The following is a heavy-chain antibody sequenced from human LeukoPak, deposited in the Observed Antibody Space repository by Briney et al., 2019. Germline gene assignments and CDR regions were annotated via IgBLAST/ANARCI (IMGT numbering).Heavy chain of an antibody. D-gene: IGHD6-13*01. CDR3: VRDSSSWYVPYYYYMDV. Sequence: GGSLRLSCAASGFTFSSYSMNWVRQAPGKGLEWVSSISSSSSYIYYADSVKGRFTISRDDAKNSLYLQMNSLRAEDTAVYYCVRDSSSWYVPYYYYMDVWGKGTTVTVSS. V-gene: IGHV3-21*01. J-gene: IGHJ6*03. CDR2: ISSSSSYI. CDR1: GFTFSSYS.